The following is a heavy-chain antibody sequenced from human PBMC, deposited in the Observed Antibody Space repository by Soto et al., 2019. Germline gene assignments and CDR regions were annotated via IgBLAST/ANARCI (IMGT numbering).Heavy chain of an antibody. CDR2: IGTAGDT. CDR1: GFTFSSYD. CDR3: ARGVRAGIAAAGILWFDP. J-gene: IGHJ5*02. D-gene: IGHD6-13*01. V-gene: IGHV3-13*01. Sequence: PGGSLRLSCAASGFTFSSYDMHWVRQATGKGLEWVSAIGTAGDTYYPGSVKGRFTISRENAKNSLYLQMNSLRAEDTAVYYCARGVRAGIAAAGILWFDPWGQGTLVTVSS.